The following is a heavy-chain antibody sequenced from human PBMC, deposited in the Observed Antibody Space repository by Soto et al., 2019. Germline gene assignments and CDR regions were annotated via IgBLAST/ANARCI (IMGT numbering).Heavy chain of an antibody. Sequence: QVQLQESGPGLVKPSQTLSLTCTVSGGSISSGDYYWSWVRQPPGKGLEWIAYIYYSGTTYYNPSLKSRVTMSRDTSKNQFSLKLESVTAADTAVYYCAREAGELDYIASSDAFDIWGQGTMVTVSS. CDR2: IYYSGTT. V-gene: IGHV4-30-4*01. D-gene: IGHD1-26*01. J-gene: IGHJ3*02. CDR1: GGSISSGDYY. CDR3: AREAGELDYIASSDAFDI.